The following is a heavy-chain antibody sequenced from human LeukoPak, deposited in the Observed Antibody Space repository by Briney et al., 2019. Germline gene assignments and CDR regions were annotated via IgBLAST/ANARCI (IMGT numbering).Heavy chain of an antibody. V-gene: IGHV3-49*04. CDR2: IRSKAYGGTT. D-gene: IGHD3-3*01. Sequence: PGGSLRLSCAASGFTFSSYAMSWVRQAPGKGLEWVGFIRSKAYGGTTEYAASVKGRFTISRDDSKSIAYLQMNSLKTEDTAVYYCTRAPTLEWSPDNYYMGVWGKGTTVTVSS. CDR1: GFTFSSYA. J-gene: IGHJ6*03. CDR3: TRAPTLEWSPDNYYMGV.